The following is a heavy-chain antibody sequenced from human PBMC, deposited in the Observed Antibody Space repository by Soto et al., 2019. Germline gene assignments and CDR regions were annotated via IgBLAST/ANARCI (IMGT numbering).Heavy chain of an antibody. CDR2: IYTSGST. Sequence: QVQLQESGPGLVKPSETLSLTCTVSGGSISSYYWSWIRQPAGKGLEWIGRIYTSGSTNYNPSLKSRVTMSVDTSKNQFSLKLSSVTAADTAVYYCARDRGEYCSSTSCYTFELIGMDVWGQGTTVTVSS. V-gene: IGHV4-4*07. CDR3: ARDRGEYCSSTSCYTFELIGMDV. CDR1: GGSISSYY. D-gene: IGHD2-2*02. J-gene: IGHJ6*02.